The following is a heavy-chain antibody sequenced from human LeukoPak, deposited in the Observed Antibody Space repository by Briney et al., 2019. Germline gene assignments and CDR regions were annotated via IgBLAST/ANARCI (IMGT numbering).Heavy chain of an antibody. CDR3: ARQERNWFDP. Sequence: SETLSLTCTVSGGSISSYYWSWIRQPPGKGLEWIGYIYYSGSTNYNPSLKSRVTISVDTSKNQLSLKLSSVTAADTAVYYFARQERNWFDPWGQGTLVTVSS. CDR2: IYYSGST. V-gene: IGHV4-59*08. J-gene: IGHJ5*02. CDR1: GGSISSYY.